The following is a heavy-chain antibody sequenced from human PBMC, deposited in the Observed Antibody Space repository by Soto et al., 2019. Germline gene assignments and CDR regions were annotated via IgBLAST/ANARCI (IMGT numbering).Heavy chain of an antibody. CDR1: GFTFSSYS. CDR2: ISSSSSTI. V-gene: IGHV3-48*02. D-gene: IGHD3-22*01. CDR3: ARAKYYYDSSGYYPFDY. J-gene: IGHJ4*02. Sequence: EVQLVESGGGLVQPGGSLRLSCAASGFTFSSYSMNWVRQAPGKGLEWVSYISSSSSTIYYADSVKGRITISRDNAKNSLYLQMNSLRDEDTAVYYCARAKYYYDSSGYYPFDYWGQGTLVTVSS.